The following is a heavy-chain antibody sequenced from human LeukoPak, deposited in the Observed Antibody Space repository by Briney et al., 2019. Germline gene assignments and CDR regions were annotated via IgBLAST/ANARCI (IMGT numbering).Heavy chain of an antibody. V-gene: IGHV1-8*01. CDR1: GYTFTSYD. CDR2: MNPNSGNT. D-gene: IGHD6-6*01. J-gene: IGHJ6*03. CDR3: ARGRSSIAAPWYYYMDV. Sequence: ASVKVSCKASGYTFTSYDINWVRQATGQGLEWMGWMNPNSGNTGYAQKFQGRVTMTRNTSISTAYMELSSLRSEDTAVYYCARGRSSIAAPWYYYMDVWGKGTTVTVSS.